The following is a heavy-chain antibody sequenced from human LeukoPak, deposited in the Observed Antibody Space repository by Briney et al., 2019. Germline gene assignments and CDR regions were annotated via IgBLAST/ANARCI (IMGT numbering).Heavy chain of an antibody. CDR2: IYYSGST. CDR1: GGSISSYY. V-gene: IGHV4-59*12. D-gene: IGHD4-17*01. Sequence: SETLSLTCTVSGGSISSYYWSWIRQPPGKGLEWIGYIYYSGSTNYDPSLKSRVTISVDTSKSQFSLKLSSVTAADTAVYYCARDRGDYGAQRAFDIWGQGTMVTVSS. J-gene: IGHJ3*02. CDR3: ARDRGDYGAQRAFDI.